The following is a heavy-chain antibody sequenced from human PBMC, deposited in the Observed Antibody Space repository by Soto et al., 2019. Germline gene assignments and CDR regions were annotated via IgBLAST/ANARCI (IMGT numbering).Heavy chain of an antibody. J-gene: IGHJ5*02. D-gene: IGHD6-19*01. V-gene: IGHV1-3*01. CDR1: GYTFTSYA. CDR3: ARDPLGSKYSSGWYQEMYNWFDP. Sequence: GASVKVSCKASGYTFTSYAMHWVRQAPGQRLEWMGWINAGNGNTKYSQKFQGRVTITRDTSASTAYMELSSLRSEDTAVYYCARDPLGSKYSSGWYQEMYNWFDPWGQGTLVTVSS. CDR2: INAGNGNT.